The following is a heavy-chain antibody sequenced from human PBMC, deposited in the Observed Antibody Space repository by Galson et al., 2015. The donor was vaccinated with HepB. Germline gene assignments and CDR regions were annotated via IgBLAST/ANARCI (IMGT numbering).Heavy chain of an antibody. CDR2: INTYTGNP. D-gene: IGHD3-3*01. Sequence: SVKVSCKASGYTFTSYAMNWVQQAPGQGLEWMGWINTYTGNPTYAQGFRGRFVFSLDTSVSTAYLQISSLKTEDTAVYYCAREGHRYDFWSGYYGGWFDPWGQGTLVTVSS. J-gene: IGHJ5*02. CDR1: GYTFTSYA. V-gene: IGHV7-4-1*02. CDR3: AREGHRYDFWSGYYGGWFDP.